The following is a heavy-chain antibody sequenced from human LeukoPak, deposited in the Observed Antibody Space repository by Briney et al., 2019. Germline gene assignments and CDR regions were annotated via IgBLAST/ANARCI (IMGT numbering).Heavy chain of an antibody. Sequence: SVKVSCKASGFTFSNSAVQWVRQARGQRLEWIGWIVVGGGNTNYAQKFQERDTITRDMSTSTAYMELSSLRSEDTAVYYCAVDVIYESDWGQGTLVTVSS. D-gene: IGHD2/OR15-2a*01. V-gene: IGHV1-58*01. CDR1: GFTFSNSA. CDR3: AVDVIYESD. J-gene: IGHJ4*02. CDR2: IVVGGGNT.